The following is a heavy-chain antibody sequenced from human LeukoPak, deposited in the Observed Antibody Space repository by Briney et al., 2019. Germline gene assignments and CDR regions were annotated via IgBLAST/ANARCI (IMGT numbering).Heavy chain of an antibody. Sequence: GGSLRLSCAASGFTFSSYSMNWVRQAPGKGLEWVSSISSGSSFIYYADSVKGRFTISRDNAKNSLYLQMNSLRAEDTAVYYCARDSGSPQDAFDIWGRGTMVTVSS. CDR2: ISSGSSFI. D-gene: IGHD6-13*01. V-gene: IGHV3-21*01. CDR3: ARDSGSPQDAFDI. CDR1: GFTFSSYS. J-gene: IGHJ3*02.